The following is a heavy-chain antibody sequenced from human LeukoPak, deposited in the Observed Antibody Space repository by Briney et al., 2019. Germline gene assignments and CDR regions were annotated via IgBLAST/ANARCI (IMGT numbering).Heavy chain of an antibody. J-gene: IGHJ4*02. V-gene: IGHV1-2*02. CDR1: GYTFTGYY. CDR3: ASEGEVVASVGDIVVGESVPNDY. D-gene: IGHD2-2*01. Sequence: GAPVKVSCKASGYTFTGYYMHWVRQAPGQGLEWMGWINPNSGGTNYAQKFQGRVTMTRDTSISTAYMELSRLRSDDTAVYYCASEGEVVASVGDIVVGESVPNDYWGQGTLVTVSS. CDR2: INPNSGGT.